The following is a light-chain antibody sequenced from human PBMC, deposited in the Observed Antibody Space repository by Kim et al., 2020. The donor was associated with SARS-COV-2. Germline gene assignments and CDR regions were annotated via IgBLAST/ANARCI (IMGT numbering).Light chain of an antibody. V-gene: IGKV1-33*01. CDR1: QDISNN. CDR3: QQYSNHPYT. Sequence: SASVGDRVTITCQASQDISNNLNWYQQKPGKAPKLLIYDASNLETGVPSRFSGSGSGTDFTFTISSLQPEDIATYYCQQYSNHPYTFGQGTKLEI. J-gene: IGKJ2*01. CDR2: DAS.